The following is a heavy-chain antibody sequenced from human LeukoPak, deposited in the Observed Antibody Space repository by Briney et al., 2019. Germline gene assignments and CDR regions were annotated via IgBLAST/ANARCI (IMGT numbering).Heavy chain of an antibody. V-gene: IGHV4-59*01. CDR1: RGSISSYY. D-gene: IGHD3-10*01. CDR3: ARESDDGSGSYYPRGYYYYRDV. CDR2: IYYTGGT. J-gene: IGHJ6*03. Sequence: SETLSLTCTVSRGSISSYYWSCIRDPPQKRLGRSGYIYYTGGTHSNPSLKSRVTISVDTSKNQFSLKLSSVPAADTAVYYCARESDDGSGSYYPRGYYYYRDVWGKGTTVTVSS.